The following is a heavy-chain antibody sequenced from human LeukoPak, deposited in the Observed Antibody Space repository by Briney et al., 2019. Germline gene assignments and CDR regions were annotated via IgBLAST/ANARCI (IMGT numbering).Heavy chain of an antibody. Sequence: SVKVSCKTSGGTFSSSAITWVRQAPGQGLEWMGRIIPVLNITSYAQKFQGRVTITADTSTSTVYMELSSLRSEETAVYYCARDQGLAAPPPYGLDVWGQGTTVIVSS. J-gene: IGHJ6*02. CDR1: GGTFSSSA. CDR2: IIPVLNIT. D-gene: IGHD6-13*01. V-gene: IGHV1-69*04. CDR3: ARDQGLAAPPPYGLDV.